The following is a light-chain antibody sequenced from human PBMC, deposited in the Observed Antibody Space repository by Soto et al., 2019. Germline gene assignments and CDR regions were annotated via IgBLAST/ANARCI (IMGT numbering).Light chain of an antibody. CDR3: QQNYRSPRT. CDR1: QTISRY. V-gene: IGKV1-39*01. J-gene: IGKJ1*01. CDR2: AAS. Sequence: DTQMTQSPSSLSASVGDRVTIICRASQTISRYLNWYQQKPGKAPKLLIYAASSLQSGVPTRFSGRGSGTDFTLTISSLQPEDFAIYYCQQNYRSPRTFGQGTKVDIK.